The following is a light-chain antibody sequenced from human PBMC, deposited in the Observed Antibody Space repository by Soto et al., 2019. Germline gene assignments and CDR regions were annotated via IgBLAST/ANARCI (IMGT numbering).Light chain of an antibody. Sequence: DIQMTQSPSTLSASVGDRVTITCRASQSISSWLAWYQQKPGKAPKLLIYKASSLESGVPSRFSGSGSGTEFTLTISSLQPDEFATYYCQQYNSFAFTFCPGTKVDIK. CDR2: KAS. V-gene: IGKV1-5*03. J-gene: IGKJ3*01. CDR3: QQYNSFAFT. CDR1: QSISSW.